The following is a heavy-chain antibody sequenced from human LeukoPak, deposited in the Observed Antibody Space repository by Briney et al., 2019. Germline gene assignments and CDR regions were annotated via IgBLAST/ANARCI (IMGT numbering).Heavy chain of an antibody. Sequence: GGSLRLSCVDSGFTFSSHWMSWVRQAPGKGLEWVANINQGEGEKYYVDPVKGRFTISRDNAKKSLFLQMNSLRAEDTAVYYCARGRFIAGTTAYYFDYWGQGTLVTVSS. V-gene: IGHV3-7*03. J-gene: IGHJ4*02. D-gene: IGHD1-26*01. CDR2: INQGEGEK. CDR3: ARGRFIAGTTAYYFDY. CDR1: GFTFSSHW.